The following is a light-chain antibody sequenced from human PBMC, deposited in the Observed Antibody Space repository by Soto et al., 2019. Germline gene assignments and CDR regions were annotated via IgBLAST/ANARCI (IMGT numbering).Light chain of an antibody. J-gene: IGLJ1*01. Sequence: QSALTQPASVSGAPGQSITISCTGTSNDVGGYKYVSWYQQRPGTAPKLIMFEVNNRPSGVSDRFSGSRSANTASLTISGLQAQDEADYYCSSYSSHNILSYVFGTGTKVTVL. V-gene: IGLV2-14*03. CDR1: SNDVGGYKY. CDR2: EVN. CDR3: SSYSSHNILSYV.